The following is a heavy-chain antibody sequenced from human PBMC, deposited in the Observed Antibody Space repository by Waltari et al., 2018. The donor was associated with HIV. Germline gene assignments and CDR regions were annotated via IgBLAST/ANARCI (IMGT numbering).Heavy chain of an antibody. Sequence: QVQLVQSGTEVKKPGASVKVSCEASGYTFTDYYVHSVRQAPGQGLEWMGWINPNSGGTNYAQKFQDRVTMTRNTSISTAYMELSRLRSDDTAVYYCARDLIFYYDSTGYYAFDDWGQGTLVTVSS. CDR1: GYTFTDYY. CDR3: ARDLIFYYDSTGYYAFDD. CDR2: INPNSGGT. J-gene: IGHJ4*02. D-gene: IGHD3-22*01. V-gene: IGHV1-2*02.